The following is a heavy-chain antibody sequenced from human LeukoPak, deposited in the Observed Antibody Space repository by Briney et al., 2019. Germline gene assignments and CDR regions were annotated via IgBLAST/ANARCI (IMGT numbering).Heavy chain of an antibody. V-gene: IGHV4-4*07. J-gene: IGHJ6*02. CDR2: IFTSGFT. CDR3: AREEYYYDMDV. Sequence: SETLSLTCTVSGGSISSYYWSWIRQPAGKGLEWIGRIFTSGFTNYNPSLKSRVTMSLDTSKNQFSLRLSSVTAADTAVYYCAREEYYYDMDVWGQGTTVIVSS. CDR1: GGSISSYY.